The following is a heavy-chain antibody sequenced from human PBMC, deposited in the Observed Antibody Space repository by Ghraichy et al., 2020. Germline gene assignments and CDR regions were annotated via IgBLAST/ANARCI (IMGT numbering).Heavy chain of an antibody. D-gene: IGHD2-15*01. Sequence: GGSLRLSCAASGFSLSVAWMNWVRQAPGKGLEWVGRIKTQYAGGTTDYGAPVKGRFTISRDDSRNIVHLQMNSLDSEDTGIYYCATGGVETRDINLVSHAFDIWGQGTAVTVSS. CDR2: IKTQYAGGTT. J-gene: IGHJ3*02. CDR3: ATGGVETRDINLVSHAFDI. CDR1: GFSLSVAW. V-gene: IGHV3-15*01.